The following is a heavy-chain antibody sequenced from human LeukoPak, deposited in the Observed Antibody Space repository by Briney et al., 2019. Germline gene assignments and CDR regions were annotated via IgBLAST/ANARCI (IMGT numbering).Heavy chain of an antibody. Sequence: PGGSLRLSCAASGFTFSSYAMSWVRQAPGKGLEWVSAISGSGGSTYYADSVKGRFTISRDNSKNTLYLQMNSLRAEDTAVYYCAKGGGSYRASYYYYMDVWGKGTTVTASS. V-gene: IGHV3-23*01. D-gene: IGHD1-26*01. CDR3: AKGGGSYRASYYYYMDV. CDR1: GFTFSSYA. CDR2: ISGSGGST. J-gene: IGHJ6*03.